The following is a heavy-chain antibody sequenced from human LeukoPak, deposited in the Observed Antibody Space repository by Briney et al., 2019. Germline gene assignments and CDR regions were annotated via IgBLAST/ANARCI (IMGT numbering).Heavy chain of an antibody. D-gene: IGHD2-2*01. CDR2: INHSGST. Sequence: SETLSLTCAVYGGSFSGYYWSWIRQPPGKGLEWIGEINHSGSTNYNPSLKSRVTISVDTSKNQFPLKLSSVTAADTAVYYCALPRARRGMDVWGKGTTVTVSS. J-gene: IGHJ6*04. CDR1: GGSFSGYY. V-gene: IGHV4-34*01. CDR3: ALPRARRGMDV.